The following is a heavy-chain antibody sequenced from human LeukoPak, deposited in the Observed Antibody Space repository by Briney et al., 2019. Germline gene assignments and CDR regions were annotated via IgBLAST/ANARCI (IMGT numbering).Heavy chain of an antibody. CDR2: IYYSGST. CDR1: GGSISSYY. Sequence: PSETLSLTCTVSGGSISSYYWSWIRQPPGKGLEWIGYIYYSGSTNYNPSLKSRVTISVDTSKNQFSLKLSSVTAADTAVCYCARGLYDILTGYYPQWFDPWGQGTLVTVSS. V-gene: IGHV4-59*08. J-gene: IGHJ5*02. CDR3: ARGLYDILTGYYPQWFDP. D-gene: IGHD3-9*01.